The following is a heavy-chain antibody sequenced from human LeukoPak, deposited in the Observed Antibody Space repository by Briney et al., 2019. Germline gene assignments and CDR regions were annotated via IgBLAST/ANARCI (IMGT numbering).Heavy chain of an antibody. CDR3: ARVGFYYDSSGYYYPYDAFDI. CDR1: GFTFSSYW. V-gene: IGHV3-7*04. Sequence: GGSLRLSCAASGFTFSSYWMSWVRQDPGKGLEWVANIKQDGSEKYYVDSVKGRFTISRDNAKNSLNLQMNSLRAEDTAVYYCARVGFYYDSSGYYYPYDAFDIWGQGTMVTVSS. CDR2: IKQDGSEK. J-gene: IGHJ3*02. D-gene: IGHD3-22*01.